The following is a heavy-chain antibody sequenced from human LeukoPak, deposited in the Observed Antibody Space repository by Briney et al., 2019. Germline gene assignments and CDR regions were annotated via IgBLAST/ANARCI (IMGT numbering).Heavy chain of an antibody. CDR2: INWNGGRT. D-gene: IGHD2-15*01. Sequence: PGGSLRLSCAASGFTFDDHGMNWVRQAPGKGLEWVSGINWNGGRTAYADSVKGRFTISRDNSKNILYLQMNSLRVEDTAVYYCTKASAARCIGVFCYPFDHWGQGTLVTVSS. V-gene: IGHV3-20*04. CDR3: TKASAARCIGVFCYPFDH. CDR1: GFTFDDHG. J-gene: IGHJ4*02.